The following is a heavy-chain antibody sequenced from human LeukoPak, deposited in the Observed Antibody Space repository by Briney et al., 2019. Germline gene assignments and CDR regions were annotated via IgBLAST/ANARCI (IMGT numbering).Heavy chain of an antibody. J-gene: IGHJ4*02. CDR3: AGGMVATVEFFLDY. CDR1: GFTFSSYA. Sequence: TGGSLRLSCAASGFTFSSYAMHWVRQAPGKGLEWVAVISYDGSNKYYADSVKGRFTISRDNSKNTLYLQMNSLRAEDTAVYYCAGGMVATVEFFLDYWGQGTLVTVSS. D-gene: IGHD5-12*01. V-gene: IGHV3-30*04. CDR2: ISYDGSNK.